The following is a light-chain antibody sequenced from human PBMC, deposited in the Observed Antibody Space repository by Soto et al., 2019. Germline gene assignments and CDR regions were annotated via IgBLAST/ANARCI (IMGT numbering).Light chain of an antibody. J-gene: IGKJ4*01. V-gene: IGKV1-12*01. Sequence: DIQMTQSPSSVSASVGDRVTITCRASQGIVSWLAWYQQKPGKAPKLLIYAASNLQSGVPLRFSGSGSGTDFTLTIRSLQPEDFATYYCQQTTSFPLTFGGGTKVEIK. CDR1: QGIVSW. CDR2: AAS. CDR3: QQTTSFPLT.